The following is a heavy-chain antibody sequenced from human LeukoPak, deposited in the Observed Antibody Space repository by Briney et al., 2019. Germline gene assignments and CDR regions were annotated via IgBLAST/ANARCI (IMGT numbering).Heavy chain of an antibody. D-gene: IGHD5-18*01. CDR2: IYWDDDS. CDR3: AHSQVFSYGSFHDAYDI. Sequence: SGPTLMKPTQTLTLTCTFSGFSLSGGGVGVGWIRQPPGKALEWLALIYWDDDSRYSPSLKSRLTIAKDTSKNQVVLTLTNMDSVDTATYYCAHSQVFSYGSFHDAYDIWGLGMLVTVSS. V-gene: IGHV2-5*02. J-gene: IGHJ3*02. CDR1: GFSLSGGGVG.